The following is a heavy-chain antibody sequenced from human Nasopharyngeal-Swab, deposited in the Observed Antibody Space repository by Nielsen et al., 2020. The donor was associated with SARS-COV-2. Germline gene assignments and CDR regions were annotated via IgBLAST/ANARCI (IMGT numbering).Heavy chain of an antibody. D-gene: IGHD3-10*01. J-gene: IGHJ6*02. V-gene: IGHV3-9*01. CDR3: AKEQGFGELYYYYGMDV. CDR2: ISWNSGSI. CDR1: GFSFNVYE. Sequence: GGSLRLSCAASGFSFNVYEMHWVRQAPGKGLEWVSGISWNSGSIGYADSVKGRFTISRDNAKNSLYLQMNSLRAEDTALYYCAKEQGFGELYYYYGMDVWGQGTTVTVSS.